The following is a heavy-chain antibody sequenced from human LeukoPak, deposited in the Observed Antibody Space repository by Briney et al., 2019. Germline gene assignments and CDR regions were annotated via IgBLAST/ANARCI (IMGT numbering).Heavy chain of an antibody. V-gene: IGHV1-2*02. J-gene: IGHJ4*02. D-gene: IGHD3-16*01. Sequence: SVKGSCKPSGCTFTSYYMHWERQAHGQGLEWMRWIHHNSGDTNYAQNFQGRVTMTRDTSISTAYMELSRLRSDDTAVYYCAREGDFWDWGQGTLVTVSS. CDR3: AREGDFWD. CDR1: GCTFTSYY. CDR2: IHHNSGDT.